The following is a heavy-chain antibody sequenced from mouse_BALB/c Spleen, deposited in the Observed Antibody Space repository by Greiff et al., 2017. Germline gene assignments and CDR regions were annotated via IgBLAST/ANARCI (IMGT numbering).Heavy chain of an antibody. D-gene: IGHD2-2*01. J-gene: IGHJ1*01. V-gene: IGHV5-9-4*01. CDR2: ISSGGSYT. Sequence: DVQLVESGGGLVKPGGSLKLSCAASGFTFSSYAMSWVRQSPEKRLEWVAEISSGGSYTYYPDTVTGRFTISRDNAKNTLYLEMSSLRSEDTAMYYCARERATTGLRRFDVWGAGTTVTVSS. CDR3: ARERATTGLRRFDV. CDR1: GFTFSSYA.